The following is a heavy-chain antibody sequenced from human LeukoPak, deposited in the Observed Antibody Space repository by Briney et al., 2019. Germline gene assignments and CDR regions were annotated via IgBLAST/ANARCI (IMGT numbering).Heavy chain of an antibody. CDR2: ISYDASSL. CDR1: GFIFSSYT. D-gene: IGHD5-18*01. V-gene: IGHV3-30*04. CDR3: VREARGYHYTYFDY. Sequence: GGSLRLSCAASGFIFSSYTIHWVRRAPGRGLEWVAAISYDASSLCYADSVKGRFTISRDSSKKTVYLQMSSLRPDDTAVYYWVREARGYHYTYFDYWGQGTLVSVSS. J-gene: IGHJ4*02.